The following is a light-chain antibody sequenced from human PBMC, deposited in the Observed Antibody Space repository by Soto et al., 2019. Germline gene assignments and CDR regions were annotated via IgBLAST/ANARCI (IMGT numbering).Light chain of an antibody. CDR3: SSYAGSSARVV. J-gene: IGLJ2*01. V-gene: IGLV2-14*01. CDR2: EVA. Sequence: QSALTQPASVSGSPGQSITISCSGSGSDIGTYNFVSWYQHHPGRAPKLIISEVANRPSGVSDRFSGSKSGSLASLTISGLQAEDEADYYCSSYAGSSARVVFGGGTKLTVL. CDR1: GSDIGTYNF.